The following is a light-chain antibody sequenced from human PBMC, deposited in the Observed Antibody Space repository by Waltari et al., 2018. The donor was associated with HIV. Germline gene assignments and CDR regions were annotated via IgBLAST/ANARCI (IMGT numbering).Light chain of an antibody. CDR3: QQYENWTPFT. V-gene: IGKV3-15*01. CDR1: QTITSN. J-gene: IGKJ4*01. CDR2: GAS. Sequence: EIVMTQSPATLAVSPGERATLSCRASQTITSNLAWYQHKPGQAPRLLIFGASTRATGIPARFSGSGSGIDFTLTISSLQSEDFAIYYCQQYENWTPFTFGGGTRVEIK.